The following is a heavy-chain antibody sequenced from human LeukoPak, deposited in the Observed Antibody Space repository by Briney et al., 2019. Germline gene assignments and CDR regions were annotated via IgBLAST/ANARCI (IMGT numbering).Heavy chain of an antibody. D-gene: IGHD6-6*01. CDR3: ARVRGSSKPVGRFDY. Sequence: ASVKVSCKASGYTFTGYYMHWVRQAPGQGLGWMGWINPNSGGTNYAQKFQGRVTMTRDTSISTAYMELSRLRSDDTAVYYCARVRGSSKPVGRFDYWGQGTLVTVSS. CDR2: INPNSGGT. J-gene: IGHJ4*02. CDR1: GYTFTGYY. V-gene: IGHV1-2*02.